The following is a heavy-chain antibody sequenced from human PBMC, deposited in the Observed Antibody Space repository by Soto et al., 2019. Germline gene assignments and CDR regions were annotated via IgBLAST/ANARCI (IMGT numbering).Heavy chain of an antibody. CDR3: ASPYGSGSYYRYYYNGTDV. Sequence: PGESLKISCKGSGYSFTSYWISWVRQMPGKGLEWMGRIDPSDSYTNYSPSFQGHVTISADKSISTAYLQWSSLKASDTAMYYCASPYGSGSYYRYYYNGTDVCGQYTTVPDSS. CDR1: GYSFTSYW. V-gene: IGHV5-10-1*01. D-gene: IGHD3-10*01. CDR2: IDPSDSYT. J-gene: IGHJ6*02.